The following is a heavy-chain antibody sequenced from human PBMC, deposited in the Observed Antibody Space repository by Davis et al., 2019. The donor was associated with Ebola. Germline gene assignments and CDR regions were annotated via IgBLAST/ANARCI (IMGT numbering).Heavy chain of an antibody. V-gene: IGHV3-7*01. J-gene: IGHJ3*02. Sequence: PGGSLRLSCAAASGFAFSIHWMTWVRQAPGKGLEWVANIRQDGGETYYADSVKGRFTASRDNAKNSLYLQMNGLRDEDTAVYYCARDRSGGAFDIWGQGTMVTVSS. D-gene: IGHD1-26*01. CDR2: IRQDGGET. CDR1: GFAFSIHW. CDR3: ARDRSGGAFDI.